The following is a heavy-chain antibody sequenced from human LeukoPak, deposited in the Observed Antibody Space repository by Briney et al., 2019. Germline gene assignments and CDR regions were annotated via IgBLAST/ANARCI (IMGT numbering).Heavy chain of an antibody. CDR1: GFTFSSYG. V-gene: IGHV3-30*18. J-gene: IGHJ6*02. CDR2: ISYDGSNK. CDR3: AKHRGYSYGSLGMDV. Sequence: PEGSLRLSCAASGFTFSSYGMHWVRQAPGKGLEWVAVISYDGSNKYYADSVKGRFTISRDNSKNTLYLQMNSLRAEDTAVYYCAKHRGYSYGSLGMDVWGQGTTVTVSS. D-gene: IGHD5-18*01.